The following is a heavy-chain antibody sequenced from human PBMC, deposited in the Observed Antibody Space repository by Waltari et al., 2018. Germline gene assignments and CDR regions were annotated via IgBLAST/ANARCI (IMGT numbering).Heavy chain of an antibody. CDR2: IWYDGSNK. CDR3: ARDYGDYVSSLDY. Sequence: QVQLVESGGGVVQPGRSLRLSCAASGFTFSSYGMHWVRQAPGKGLGGVAVIWYDGSNKYYAYSVKGRFTISRDNSKNTLYLQMNSLRAEDTAVYYCARDYGDYVSSLDYWGQGTLVTVSS. D-gene: IGHD4-17*01. CDR1: GFTFSSYG. V-gene: IGHV3-33*08. J-gene: IGHJ4*02.